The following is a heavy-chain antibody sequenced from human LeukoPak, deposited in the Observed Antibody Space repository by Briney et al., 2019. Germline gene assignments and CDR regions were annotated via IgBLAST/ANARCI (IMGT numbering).Heavy chain of an antibody. CDR1: GYTFISYY. CDR2: INPSGGST. Sequence: ASVKVSCTASGYTFISYYMHWVRQAPGQGLEWMGIINPSGGSTNYAQKFQGRVTMTRDTSTSTVYMELSSPRSEDTAVYYCARPLYYYDSTGPTGAFDIWGQGTMVTVSS. V-gene: IGHV1-46*01. D-gene: IGHD3-22*01. J-gene: IGHJ3*02. CDR3: ARPLYYYDSTGPTGAFDI.